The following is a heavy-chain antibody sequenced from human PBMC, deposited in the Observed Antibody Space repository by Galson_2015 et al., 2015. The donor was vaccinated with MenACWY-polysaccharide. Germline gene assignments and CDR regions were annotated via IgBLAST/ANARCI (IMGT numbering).Heavy chain of an antibody. Sequence: CTVSGGSMSSYRWSWIRQPPEKGLEWIAYVSSSGSTDYNPSLESRVTISMDTSKRQIFLNLTSVTAADTAVYYCARGYSSGWSAEYFHHWGQGALVTVSS. CDR3: ARGYSSGWSAEYFHH. CDR1: GGSMSSYR. J-gene: IGHJ1*01. V-gene: IGHV4-59*01. CDR2: VSSSGST. D-gene: IGHD6-19*01.